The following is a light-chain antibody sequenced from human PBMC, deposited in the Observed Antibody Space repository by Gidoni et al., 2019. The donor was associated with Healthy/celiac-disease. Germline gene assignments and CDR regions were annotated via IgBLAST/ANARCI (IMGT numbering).Light chain of an antibody. CDR3: QQRGNWPQT. CDR1: QSVSSY. Sequence: EIVLTQSPATLPLSPGDRATLSCRASQSVSSYLAWYQQKPGQAPRLLIYDASNRATGIPARFSGSGSGTDFTLTISSLQPEDFAVYYCQQRGNWPQTFGPGTKVDIK. J-gene: IGKJ3*01. CDR2: DAS. V-gene: IGKV3-11*01.